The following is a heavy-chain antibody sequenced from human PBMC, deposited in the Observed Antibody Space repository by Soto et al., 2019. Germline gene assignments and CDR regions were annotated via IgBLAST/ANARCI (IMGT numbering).Heavy chain of an antibody. Sequence: EVQLVESGGGLVQPGRSLRLSCAASGFTFDDYAMHWVRQAPGKGLEWVSYISSSGSTIYYADSVKGRFTISRDNAKNSLYLQMNSLRAEDTAVYYCARDDVWQQLVPYYFDYWGQGTLVTVSS. CDR3: ARDDVWQQLVPYYFDY. CDR2: ISSSGSTI. V-gene: IGHV3-48*03. D-gene: IGHD6-13*01. CDR1: GFTFDDYA. J-gene: IGHJ4*02.